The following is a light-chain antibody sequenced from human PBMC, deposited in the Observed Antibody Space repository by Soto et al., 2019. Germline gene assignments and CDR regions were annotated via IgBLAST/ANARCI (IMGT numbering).Light chain of an antibody. CDR1: SSDVGGYNY. V-gene: IGLV2-8*01. J-gene: IGLJ3*02. Sequence: QSVLTQPPSASGSPGQSVTISCTGTSSDVGGYNYVSWYQQHPGKAPKLMIYEVSKRPSGVPDRFSGSKSGNTASLTVSGLQAEDEADYYCSSYAGSNKGVFGRGTQLTVL. CDR3: SSYAGSNKGV. CDR2: EVS.